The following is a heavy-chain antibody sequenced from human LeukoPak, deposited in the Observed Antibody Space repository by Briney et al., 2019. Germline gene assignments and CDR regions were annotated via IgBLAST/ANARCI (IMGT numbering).Heavy chain of an antibody. V-gene: IGHV3-30*02. CDR3: ANMQGGSVDY. CDR1: GFTFSNYG. CDR2: IRYDGSNK. J-gene: IGHJ4*02. Sequence: GGSLRLSCVASGFTFSNYGMNWVRQAPGKGLEWVAFIRYDGSNKYYADSVKGRFTISRDNSKNTLFLQMNSLRAEDTAAYYCANMQGGSVDYWGQGTLVTVSS. D-gene: IGHD2-2*01.